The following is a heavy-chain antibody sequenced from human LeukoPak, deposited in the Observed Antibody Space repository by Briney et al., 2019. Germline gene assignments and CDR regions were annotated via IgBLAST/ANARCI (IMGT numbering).Heavy chain of an antibody. CDR2: IYYGGST. D-gene: IGHD2-21*01. V-gene: IGHV4-39*01. Sequence: SETLSLTCTVSGDSMTSSNHYWVWIRQPPGKGLEWIGSIYYGGSTYYNPSLKSRVTISQDTSKNQFSLKVNTVTAADTAVYHCARRSHCTGDCCYPVWGQGTTVTVSS. CDR1: GDSMTSSNHY. CDR3: ARRSHCTGDCCYPV. J-gene: IGHJ6*02.